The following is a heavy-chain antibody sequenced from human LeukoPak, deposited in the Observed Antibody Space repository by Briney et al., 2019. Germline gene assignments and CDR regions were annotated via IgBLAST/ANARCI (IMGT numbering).Heavy chain of an antibody. Sequence: SETLSLTCTVSGDSITTNSYYWGWIRQPPGKGLDWIGTISYSGSSYYNPSLKSRVTISVDTSKNQFSLKLSSVTAADTAVYYCRAGYYYYYYMDVWGKGTTVTISS. CDR1: GDSITTNSYY. J-gene: IGHJ6*03. CDR2: ISYSGSS. CDR3: RAGYYYYYYMDV. V-gene: IGHV4-39*01.